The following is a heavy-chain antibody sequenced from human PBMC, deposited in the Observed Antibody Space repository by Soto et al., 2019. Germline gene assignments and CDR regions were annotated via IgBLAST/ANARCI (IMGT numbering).Heavy chain of an antibody. J-gene: IGHJ4*02. V-gene: IGHV1-46*03. CDR2: INPNGGNT. D-gene: IGHD3-9*01. CDR3: ARDPPLYYDILTGYFLFDY. CDR1: GYTFTSYD. Sequence: ASVKVSCKASGYTFTSYDINWVRQATGQGLEWMGIINPNGGNTSYAQKFQGRVTMTRDTSTSTVYMELSSLRSEDTAVYYCARDPPLYYDILTGYFLFDYWGQGTLVTVSS.